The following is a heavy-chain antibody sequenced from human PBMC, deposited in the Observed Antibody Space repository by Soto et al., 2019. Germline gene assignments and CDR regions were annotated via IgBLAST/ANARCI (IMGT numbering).Heavy chain of an antibody. Sequence: VKVSCKASGYTFTSYYMHWVRQAPGQGLEWMGIINPSGGSTSYAQKFQGRVTMTRDTSTSTVYMELSSLRSEDTAVYYCARGYDFWSGYYAPPYYYYGMDVWGQGTTVTVSS. D-gene: IGHD3-3*01. J-gene: IGHJ6*02. CDR1: GYTFTSYY. CDR2: INPSGGST. V-gene: IGHV1-46*01. CDR3: ARGYDFWSGYYAPPYYYYGMDV.